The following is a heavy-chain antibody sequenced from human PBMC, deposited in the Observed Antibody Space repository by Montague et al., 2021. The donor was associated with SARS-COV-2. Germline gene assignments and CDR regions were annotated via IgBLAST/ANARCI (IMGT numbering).Heavy chain of an antibody. V-gene: IGHV4-59*08. CDR2: IYYSGST. D-gene: IGHD3-22*01. CDR1: GGSISRYY. J-gene: IGHJ3*02. CDR3: ARQYYGSSGEDASDI. Sequence: SETLSLTCTVSGGSISRYYWSWIRQPPGRGLEWIGNIYYSGSTNYNPSLKSRVTISIDTSKNQLSLRLSSVTAADTAVYYCARQYYGSSGEDASDIWGQGTMVTVSS.